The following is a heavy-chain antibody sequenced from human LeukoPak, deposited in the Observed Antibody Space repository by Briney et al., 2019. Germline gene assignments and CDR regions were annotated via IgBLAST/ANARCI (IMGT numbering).Heavy chain of an antibody. CDR3: ARLYYDFWSGYYGTSYFDY. J-gene: IGHJ4*02. CDR2: IYHSGST. V-gene: IGHV4-38-2*01. CDR1: GYSISSGYY. D-gene: IGHD3-3*01. Sequence: SETLSLTCAVSGYSISSGYYWGWIRQPPGKGLEWIGRIYHSGSTYYNPSLKSRVTISVDTSKIQFSLKLSSVTAADTAVYYCARLYYDFWSGYYGTSYFDYWGQGTLVTVSS.